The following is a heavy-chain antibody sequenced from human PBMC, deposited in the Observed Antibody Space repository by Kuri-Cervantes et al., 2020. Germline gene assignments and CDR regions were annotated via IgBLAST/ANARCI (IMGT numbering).Heavy chain of an antibody. CDR1: GFTFSSYS. CDR2: ISSSSSTI. D-gene: IGHD1-14*01. J-gene: IGHJ3*02. V-gene: IGHV3-48*04. Sequence: GGSLRLSCAASGFTFSSYSMNWVRQAPGKGLEWVSYISSSSSTIYYADSVKGRFTISRDNAKNSLYLQMNSLRAEDTALYYCAKGPGGKPDAFDIWGQGTMVTVSS. CDR3: AKGPGGKPDAFDI.